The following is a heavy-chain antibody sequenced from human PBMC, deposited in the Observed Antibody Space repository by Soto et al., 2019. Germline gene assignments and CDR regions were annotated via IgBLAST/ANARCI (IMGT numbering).Heavy chain of an antibody. V-gene: IGHV1-69*13. D-gene: IGHD3-22*01. CDR2: IIPIFGTA. CDR3: ASVEKMYDSSSYYLAPFDY. CDR1: GGTFSSYA. Sequence: SVKVSCKASGGTFSSYAISWVRQAPGQGLEWMGGIIPIFGTANYAQKLQGRVTITADESTSTAYMELSSLRSEDTAVYYCASVEKMYDSSSYYLAPFDYWGQGTLVTVSS. J-gene: IGHJ4*02.